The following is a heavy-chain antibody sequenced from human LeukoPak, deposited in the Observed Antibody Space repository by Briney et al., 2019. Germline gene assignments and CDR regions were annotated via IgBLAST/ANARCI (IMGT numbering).Heavy chain of an antibody. CDR3: AKDKLRGYSYGYYYYYYYGMDV. CDR1: GFTFSSYG. CDR2: ISYDGSNK. Sequence: GGSLRLSCAAPGFTFSSYGMHWVRQAPGKGLEWVAVISYDGSNKYYADSVKGRFTISRDNSKNTLYLQMNSLRAEDTAAYYCAKDKLRGYSYGYYYYYYYGMDVWGQGTTVTVSS. D-gene: IGHD5-18*01. V-gene: IGHV3-30*18. J-gene: IGHJ6*02.